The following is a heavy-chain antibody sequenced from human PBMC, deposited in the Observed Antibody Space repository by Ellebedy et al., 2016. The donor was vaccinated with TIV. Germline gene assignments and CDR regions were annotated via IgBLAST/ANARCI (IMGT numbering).Heavy chain of an antibody. D-gene: IGHD1-7*01. CDR3: AKLPVAYNWNYADDD. Sequence: LGGSLRLSCAASEISLRSYAMSWVRQAPGKGLEWVSTIAGTGGTTYYRDSVKGRFTVSRDTSRNTLYLQMSSLRAEDTAVYYCAKLPVAYNWNYADDDWGQGTLVTV. V-gene: IGHV3-23*01. CDR1: EISLRSYA. J-gene: IGHJ4*02. CDR2: IAGTGGTT.